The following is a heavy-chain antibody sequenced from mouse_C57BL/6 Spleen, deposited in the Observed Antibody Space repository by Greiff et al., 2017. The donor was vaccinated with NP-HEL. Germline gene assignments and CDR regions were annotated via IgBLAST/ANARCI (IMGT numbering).Heavy chain of an antibody. CDR1: GYAFSSSW. V-gene: IGHV1-82*01. CDR2: IYPGDGDT. CDR3: ARSDYYGSSYVGFDY. Sequence: QVQLKQSGPELVKPGASVKISCKASGYAFSSSWMNWVKQRPGKGLEWIGRIYPGDGDTNYNGKFKGKATLTADKSSSTPYMQLSSLTSEDSAVYFCARSDYYGSSYVGFDYWGQGTTLTVSS. J-gene: IGHJ2*01. D-gene: IGHD1-1*01.